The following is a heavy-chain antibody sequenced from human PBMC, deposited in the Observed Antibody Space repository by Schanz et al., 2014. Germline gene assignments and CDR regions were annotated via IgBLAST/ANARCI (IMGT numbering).Heavy chain of an antibody. D-gene: IGHD5-12*01. CDR3: ASPSGYSDYGTYFDF. CDR1: GFTFSSYA. CDR2: ISNDGSIK. V-gene: IGHV3-30-3*01. Sequence: QVQLLQFGGGVVQPGRSLRLSCAASGFTFSSYAMHWVRQAPGKGLEWVALISNDGSIKYYADSVEGRFTISRDNSRNTLYLQMNSLRTEYTAVYYCASPSGYSDYGTYFDFWGQGTLVTVSS. J-gene: IGHJ4*02.